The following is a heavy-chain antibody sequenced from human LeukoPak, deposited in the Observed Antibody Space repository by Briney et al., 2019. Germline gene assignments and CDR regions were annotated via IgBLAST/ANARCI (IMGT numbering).Heavy chain of an antibody. CDR1: GLPFSYYY. CDR3: ARGWAVAGSFDY. D-gene: IGHD6-19*01. J-gene: IGHJ4*02. Sequence: GGSLRLSCAASGLPFSYYYMSWIRQAPGKGLEWLSYISSRSDYINYADSVKGRFTISRDNAKNSLYLQMNSLRAEDTAVYYCARGWAVAGSFDYWGQGTLVTVSS. V-gene: IGHV3-11*06. CDR2: ISSRSDYI.